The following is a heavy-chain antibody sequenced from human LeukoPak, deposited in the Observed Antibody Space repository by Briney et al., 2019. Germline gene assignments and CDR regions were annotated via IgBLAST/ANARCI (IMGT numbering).Heavy chain of an antibody. CDR1: GFTFTTYA. CDR3: AKSASDFWSGYSFDY. J-gene: IGHJ4*02. Sequence: SGGSLRLSCAASGFTFTTYAMSWVRQVPGKGLEWVSAISNGGGSTYYADSVKGRFTISRDNSKNTLHLQMNSLRAEDTAVYYCAKSASDFWSGYSFDYWGQGTLVTVSS. CDR2: ISNGGGST. V-gene: IGHV3-23*01. D-gene: IGHD3-3*01.